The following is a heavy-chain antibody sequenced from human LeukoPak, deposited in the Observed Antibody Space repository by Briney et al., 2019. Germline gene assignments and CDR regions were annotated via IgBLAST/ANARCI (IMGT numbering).Heavy chain of an antibody. CDR2: ISYDGSNK. CDR1: GFAFSSYA. D-gene: IGHD6-13*01. J-gene: IGHJ4*02. Sequence: GGSLGLSCAASGFAFSSYALHWVRQAPGKGLEWMAVISYDGSNKYYADSVKGRFTISRDNSKNALYLQMNSLRPEDTAVYYCARGVGSSSWYFDYWGQGTLVTVSS. V-gene: IGHV3-30-3*01. CDR3: ARGVGSSSWYFDY.